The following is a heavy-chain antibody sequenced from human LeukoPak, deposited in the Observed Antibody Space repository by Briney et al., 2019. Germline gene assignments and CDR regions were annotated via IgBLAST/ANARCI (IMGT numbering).Heavy chain of an antibody. Sequence: SETLSLTCTVSGGSISTAGHYWSWIRQHPGKGLEWIGYIHQSGSTYYNASLKSRVTISVDTSENQFSLNLSSVTAADTAVYYCARVLNYYDNSGSYYYFDYWGQGTQVTVSS. D-gene: IGHD3-22*01. CDR2: IHQSGST. J-gene: IGHJ4*02. CDR3: ARVLNYYDNSGSYYYFDY. CDR1: GGSISTAGHY. V-gene: IGHV4-31*03.